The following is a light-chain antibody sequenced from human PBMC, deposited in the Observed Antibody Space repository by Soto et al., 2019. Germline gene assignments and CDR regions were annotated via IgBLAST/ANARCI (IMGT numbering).Light chain of an antibody. V-gene: IGKV2-30*02. J-gene: IGKJ5*01. Sequence: TQSPPSLPVTLRQPASIPSRSNQSLVHSDGIAYFSWFQQRPGRSPRRLIYKVSNRDSGVPARFSGSGSGTDFALKISRVEAEDVGVYYCMQGTHWPITFGQGTRLEIK. CDR1: QSLVHSDGIAY. CDR2: KVS. CDR3: MQGTHWPIT.